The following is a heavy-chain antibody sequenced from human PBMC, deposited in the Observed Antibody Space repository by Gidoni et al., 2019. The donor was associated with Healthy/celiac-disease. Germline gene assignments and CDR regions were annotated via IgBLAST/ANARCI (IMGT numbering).Heavy chain of an antibody. CDR1: GGTFSSYA. Sequence: QVQLVQSGAEVKKPRSSVQVSCKASGGTFSSYAISWVRQAPGQGLEWMGWIITIFGTANYAEKLQGRVTITADESTSTAYMELSSLRSEDTAVYYCARDLYGDEHFDYWGQGTLVTVSS. D-gene: IGHD4-17*01. J-gene: IGHJ4*02. CDR2: IITIFGTA. V-gene: IGHV1-69*01. CDR3: ARDLYGDEHFDY.